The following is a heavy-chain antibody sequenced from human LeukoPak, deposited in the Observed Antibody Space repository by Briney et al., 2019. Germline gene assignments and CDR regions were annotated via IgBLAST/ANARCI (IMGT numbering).Heavy chain of an antibody. J-gene: IGHJ4*02. CDR2: IKQDGSEQ. CDR3: AKDAGGSYYIFLDY. D-gene: IGHD1-26*01. V-gene: IGHV3-7*01. CDR1: GFIFSNYW. Sequence: PGGSLRLSCEASGFIFSNYWMSWVRQAPGKGLEWVANIKQDGSEQYYVDSVEGRFTISRDNAKNSLYLQMNSLRAEDTAVYYCAKDAGGSYYIFLDYWGQGTLVTVSS.